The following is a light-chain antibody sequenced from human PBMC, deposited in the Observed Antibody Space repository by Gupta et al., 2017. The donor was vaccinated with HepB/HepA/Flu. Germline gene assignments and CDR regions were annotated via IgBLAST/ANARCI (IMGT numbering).Light chain of an antibody. J-gene: IGKJ1*01. V-gene: IGKV1-8*01. Sequence: AIRMTQSPSSFSASTGDRVTITCRASQGISSYLAWYQQKPGKAPKLLIYAASTLQSGVPSRFSGSGSGTDFTLTISCLQSEDFATYYCQQYDSCPWTFGQGTKVEIK. CDR2: AAS. CDR1: QGISSY. CDR3: QQYDSCPWT.